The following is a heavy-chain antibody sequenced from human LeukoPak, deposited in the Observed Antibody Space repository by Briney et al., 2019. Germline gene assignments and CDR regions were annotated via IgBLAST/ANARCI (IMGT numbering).Heavy chain of an antibody. CDR3: ARDGPDYGDYINFDY. D-gene: IGHD4-17*01. Sequence: ASVKVSCKASGYTFTSYGITWVRQAPGQGLEWMAWISAYNGKTNYAQRFQGRVTMTTDTSTSTAYVELRSLRSDDTAVYYCARDGPDYGDYINFDYWGQGTLVTVSS. CDR1: GYTFTSYG. V-gene: IGHV1-18*01. CDR2: ISAYNGKT. J-gene: IGHJ4*02.